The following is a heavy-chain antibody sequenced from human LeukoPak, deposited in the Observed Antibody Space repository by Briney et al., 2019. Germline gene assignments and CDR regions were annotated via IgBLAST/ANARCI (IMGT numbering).Heavy chain of an antibody. CDR3: ARGAGGLDY. CDR1: GFTFSTYW. D-gene: IGHD6-13*01. V-gene: IGHV3-74*01. CDR2: VNGGGTST. Sequence: QPGGSLRLSCAASGFTFSTYWMHWVRQVPGKGLVWVSHVNGGGTSTSCVGSVKGRFTISRDNAKNMLYLQMNSLRADDTAVYYCARGAGGLDYWGQGILVTVSS. J-gene: IGHJ4*02.